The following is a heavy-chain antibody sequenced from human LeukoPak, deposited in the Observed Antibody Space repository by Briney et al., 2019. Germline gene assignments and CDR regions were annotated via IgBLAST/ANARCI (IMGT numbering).Heavy chain of an antibody. D-gene: IGHD2-2*01. J-gene: IGHJ4*02. CDR1: GYTLSEYA. CDR2: INTDTRIP. CDR3: ARGRRYCSSTTCYGMYYSDY. Sequence: ASVKVSCKASGYTLSEYAVTWVRQAPGQGLEWMGWINTDTRIPTHAQDFTGRFVFSLDTSVSTAFLQIYSLKADDTAVYYCARGRRYCSSTTCYGMYYSDYWGQGTLVTVSS. V-gene: IGHV7-4-1*01.